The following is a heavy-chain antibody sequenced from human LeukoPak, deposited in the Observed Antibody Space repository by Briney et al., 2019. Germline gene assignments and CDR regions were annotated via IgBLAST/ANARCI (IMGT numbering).Heavy chain of an antibody. J-gene: IGHJ4*02. Sequence: PGGSLRLSXAASGFTFSSYGMHWARQAPGKGLEWVAVIWDDGSSKYYGDSVKGRFTISRDNSKNTLYLQMNSLRAEDTAVYYCAKPTRGSGSFLIDFWGQRTLVTVSS. CDR1: GFTFSSYG. CDR3: AKPTRGSGSFLIDF. V-gene: IGHV3-33*06. D-gene: IGHD1-26*01. CDR2: IWDDGSSK.